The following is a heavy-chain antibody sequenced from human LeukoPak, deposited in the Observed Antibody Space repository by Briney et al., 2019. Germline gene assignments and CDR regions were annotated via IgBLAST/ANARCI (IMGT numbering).Heavy chain of an antibody. V-gene: IGHV3-21*01. Sequence: PGGSLRLSCAASGFTFSSYSMNWVRQAPGKGLEWVSSISSSSSYIYYADSVKGRFTISRDNAKNSLYLQMNSLRAEDTAVYYCARDLSQQLGSYHFDYWGQGTLVTVSS. CDR3: ARDLSQQLGSYHFDY. J-gene: IGHJ4*02. CDR2: ISSSSSYI. CDR1: GFTFSSYS. D-gene: IGHD6-13*01.